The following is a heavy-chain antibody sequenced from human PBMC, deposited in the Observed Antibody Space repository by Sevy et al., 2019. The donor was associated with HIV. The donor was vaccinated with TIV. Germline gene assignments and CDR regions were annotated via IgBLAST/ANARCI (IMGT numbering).Heavy chain of an antibody. V-gene: IGHV3-23*01. Sequence: GGSLRLSCAASGFTFSSYAMSWVRRAPGKGLEWVSAISGSGGSTYYADSVKGRFTISRDNSKNTLYLQMNSLRAEDTAVYYCATHGIVVTRVGYFDYWGQGTLVTVSS. CDR1: GFTFSSYA. J-gene: IGHJ4*02. CDR3: ATHGIVVTRVGYFDY. CDR2: ISGSGGST. D-gene: IGHD6-19*01.